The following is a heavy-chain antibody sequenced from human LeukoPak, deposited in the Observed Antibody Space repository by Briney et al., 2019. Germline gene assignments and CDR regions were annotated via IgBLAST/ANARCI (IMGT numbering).Heavy chain of an antibody. CDR1: GGSFSGYY. CDR2: INHSGST. V-gene: IGHV4-34*01. CDR3: ARGQTTYYDSSGSILDY. J-gene: IGHJ4*02. Sequence: PSETLSLTCAVYGGSFSGYYWSWIRQPPGKGLEWIGEINHSGSTNYNPSLKSRVTISVDTSKNQFSLKLSSVTAADTAVYYCARGQTTYYDSSGSILDYWGQGTLVTVSS. D-gene: IGHD3-22*01.